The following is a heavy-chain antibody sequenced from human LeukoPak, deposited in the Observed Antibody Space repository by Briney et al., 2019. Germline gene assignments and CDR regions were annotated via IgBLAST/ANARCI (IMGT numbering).Heavy chain of an antibody. V-gene: IGHV4-39*02. CDR3: AREDLVVVPQDYYGVDV. J-gene: IGHJ6*02. CDR1: GGSISSSSYY. CDR2: IYYSGST. Sequence: SETLSLTCTVSGGSISSSSYYWGWIRQPPGKGLEWIGTIYYSGSTFYNPSLKSRVTMSVDTSKNQFSLNLTSVTAADTAVYYCAREDLVVVPQDYYGVDVWGQGTTVTVSS. D-gene: IGHD2-2*01.